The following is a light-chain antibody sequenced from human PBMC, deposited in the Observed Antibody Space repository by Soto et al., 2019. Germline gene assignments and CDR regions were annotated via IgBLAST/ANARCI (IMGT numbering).Light chain of an antibody. CDR2: AAS. V-gene: IGKV1-39*01. CDR3: QQSYSTPRT. Sequence: DIQMTQSPSSLSASVGDRVTITCRASQSISSYLNLYQQKPGKAPKLLIYAASSLQSGVPSRFSGSGSGTDFPLTISSLQTEAFATYYGQQSYSTPRTFGQGTKLEIK. CDR1: QSISSY. J-gene: IGKJ2*01.